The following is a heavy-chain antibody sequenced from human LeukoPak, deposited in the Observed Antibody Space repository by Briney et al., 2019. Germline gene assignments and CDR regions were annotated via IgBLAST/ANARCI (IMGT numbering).Heavy chain of an antibody. CDR3: ARLTYGSGSSMNWFDP. J-gene: IGHJ5*02. D-gene: IGHD3-10*01. Sequence: SQTLSLTCAVSGGSISSGGYCWSWIRQPPGKGLEWIGYIYHSGGTYYNPSLKSRVTISVDRSKNQFSLKLSSVTAADTAVYYCARLTYGSGSSMNWFDPWGQGTLVTVSS. CDR1: GGSISSGGYC. V-gene: IGHV4-30-2*01. CDR2: IYHSGGT.